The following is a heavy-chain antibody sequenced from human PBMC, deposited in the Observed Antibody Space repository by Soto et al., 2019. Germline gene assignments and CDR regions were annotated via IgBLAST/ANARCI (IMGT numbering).Heavy chain of an antibody. V-gene: IGHV4-4*02. CDR1: GGSISSSNW. Sequence: SETLSLTCAVSGGSISSSNWWSCVRQPPGKGLEWIGEIYHSGSTNYNPSLKSRVTISVDKSKNQFSLKLSSVTAADTAVYYCARGPVAGTGDYYYYYGMDVWGQGTTVTVSS. CDR3: ARGPVAGTGDYYYYYGMDV. CDR2: IYHSGST. D-gene: IGHD6-19*01. J-gene: IGHJ6*02.